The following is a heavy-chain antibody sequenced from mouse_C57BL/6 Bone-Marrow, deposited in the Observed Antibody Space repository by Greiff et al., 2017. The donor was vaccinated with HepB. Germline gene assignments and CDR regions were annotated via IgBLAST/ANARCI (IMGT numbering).Heavy chain of an antibody. J-gene: IGHJ3*01. V-gene: IGHV14-4*01. CDR1: GFNIKDDY. CDR3: TVYGSSLFAY. Sequence: EVQLQESGAELVRPGASVKLSCTASGFNIKDDYMHWVKQRPEQGLEWIGWIDPENGDTEYASKFQGKATITADTSSNTAYLQLSSLTSEDTAVYYCTVYGSSLFAYWGQGTLVTVSA. CDR2: IDPENGDT. D-gene: IGHD1-1*01.